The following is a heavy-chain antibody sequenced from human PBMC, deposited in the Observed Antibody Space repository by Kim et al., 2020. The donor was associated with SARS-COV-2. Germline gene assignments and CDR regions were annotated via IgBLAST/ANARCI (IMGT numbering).Heavy chain of an antibody. CDR1: GYTFTSYD. CDR3: ARGGGHYYDSTFDY. J-gene: IGHJ4*02. Sequence: ASVKVSCKASGYTFTSYDINWVRQATRQGLEWMGWMNPNSGNTGYAQKFQGRVTMTRNTSISTAYMELSSLRSEDTAVYYCARGGGHYYDSTFDYWGQGTLVTVSS. V-gene: IGHV1-8*01. D-gene: IGHD3-22*01. CDR2: MNPNSGNT.